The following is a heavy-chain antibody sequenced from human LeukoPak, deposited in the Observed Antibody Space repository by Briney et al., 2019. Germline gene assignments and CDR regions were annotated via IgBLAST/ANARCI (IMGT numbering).Heavy chain of an antibody. Sequence: GGSLRLSCAASGFTFSHYYMSWIRQPPGKGLEWVSYISSSGSTIYYADSVKGRFTISRDNAKNSLYLQMNSLRAEDTAVYYCAREQHYSSGLDYWGQGTLVTVSS. D-gene: IGHD6-19*01. CDR1: GFTFSHYY. J-gene: IGHJ4*02. CDR3: AREQHYSSGLDY. CDR2: ISSSGSTI. V-gene: IGHV3-11*01.